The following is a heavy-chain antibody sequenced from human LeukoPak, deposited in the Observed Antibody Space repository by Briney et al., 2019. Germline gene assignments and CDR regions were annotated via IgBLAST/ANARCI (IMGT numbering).Heavy chain of an antibody. V-gene: IGHV1-8*01. CDR3: ARGAPGSYCSGGSCPYFDY. D-gene: IGHD2-15*01. Sequence: ASVKVSCKASAYTFTSYDINWVRQATGQGLEWMGWMSPNSGNTGYAQKFQGRVTMTRNTSISTAYMELSSLRSEDTAVYYCARGAPGSYCSGGSCPYFDYWGQGTLISVSS. CDR1: AYTFTSYD. CDR2: MSPNSGNT. J-gene: IGHJ4*02.